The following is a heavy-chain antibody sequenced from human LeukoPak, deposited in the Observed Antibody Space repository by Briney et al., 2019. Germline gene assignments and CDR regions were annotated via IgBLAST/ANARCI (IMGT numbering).Heavy chain of an antibody. V-gene: IGHV3-15*01. CDR2: IKSKIGGATA. D-gene: IGHD3-10*01. CDR1: GITFSTAW. Sequence: PGGSLRLSCAASGITFSTAWMSWFRQAPGKGLEWVGRIKSKIGGATADYAAPVKGRFTISRDDSKNTLYLQMNSLKTEDTAVYYCATDRAWSDPWGQGTLVTVSS. CDR3: ATDRAWSDP. J-gene: IGHJ5*02.